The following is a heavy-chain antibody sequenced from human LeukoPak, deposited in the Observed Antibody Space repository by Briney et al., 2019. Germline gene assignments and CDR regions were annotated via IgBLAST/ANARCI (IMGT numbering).Heavy chain of an antibody. D-gene: IGHD4-11*01. CDR2: ISSSGRNT. CDR3: AKGPHYSDYTILYNWFDP. V-gene: IGHV3-23*01. CDR1: GFTYSKFA. Sequence: YPGGSLRLSCAASGFTYSKFAMTWFRQAPGRGLEWVSGISSSGRNTYYADSVKGRFTISRDNSKNTLYLQMNSLRAEDTAVYYCAKGPHYSDYTILYNWFDPWGQGTLVTVSS. J-gene: IGHJ5*02.